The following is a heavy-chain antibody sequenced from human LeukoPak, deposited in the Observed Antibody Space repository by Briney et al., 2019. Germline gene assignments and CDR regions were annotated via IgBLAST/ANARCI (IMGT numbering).Heavy chain of an antibody. CDR1: GFTFDDYG. CDR3: ARPLSGYSSSLGY. CDR2: INWNGGNT. D-gene: IGHD6-6*01. J-gene: IGHJ4*02. V-gene: IGHV3-20*04. Sequence: PGGSLRPSCATSGFTFDDYGMSWVRQAPGKGLEWVSSINWNGGNTGYADSVRGRFTISRNNAKNTLYLQMNSLRAEDTAVYYCARPLSGYSSSLGYWGQGTLVTVSS.